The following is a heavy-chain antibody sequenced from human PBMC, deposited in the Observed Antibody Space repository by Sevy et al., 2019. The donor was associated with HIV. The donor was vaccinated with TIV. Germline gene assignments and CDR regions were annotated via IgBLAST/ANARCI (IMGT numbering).Heavy chain of an antibody. D-gene: IGHD4-17*01. V-gene: IGHV3-30-3*01. Sequence: GGSLSLSCAASGFALSNYYAMHWVRQPPAKGLEWVALISYDGSGKYYADSVKGRFTIPRDKFKNTLYLQMNSLTTEDTAVYYCARPRANYVDHYFFYAMDVWGQGTTVTVSS. CDR3: ARPRANYVDHYFFYAMDV. J-gene: IGHJ6*02. CDR2: ISYDGSGK. CDR1: GFALSNYYA.